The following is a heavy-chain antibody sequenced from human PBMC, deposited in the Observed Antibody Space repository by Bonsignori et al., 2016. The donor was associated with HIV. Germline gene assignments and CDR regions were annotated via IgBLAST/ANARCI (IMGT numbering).Heavy chain of an antibody. Sequence: QVQLRQRGAGLLKPPETLSLTCSVFGGSFNGYYWNWIRQTPEKGLEWIGEIDHSGNTDYNPSLKSRVTMSLDTSAYEVSLNLTSVTAADTAVYYCARRGSQNSPPTNWGRGSLVTVSS. D-gene: IGHD4-11*01. J-gene: IGHJ4*02. V-gene: IGHV4-34*01. CDR1: GGSFNGYY. CDR3: ARRGSQNSPPTN. CDR2: IDHSGNT.